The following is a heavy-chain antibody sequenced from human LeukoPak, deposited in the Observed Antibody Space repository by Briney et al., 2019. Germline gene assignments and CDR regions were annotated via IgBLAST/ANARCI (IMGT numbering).Heavy chain of an antibody. V-gene: IGHV1-3*01. CDR3: ARAPPVSGYDFFDY. D-gene: IGHD5-12*01. J-gene: IGHJ4*02. CDR1: GYTFTSYA. Sequence: ASVKVSCKASGYTFTSYAMHWVRQAPGQRLEWMGWINAGNGNTKYSQKFQGRVTITRDTSASTAYMELSSLRSEDTAVYYCARAPPVSGYDFFDYWGQGTPVTVSS. CDR2: INAGNGNT.